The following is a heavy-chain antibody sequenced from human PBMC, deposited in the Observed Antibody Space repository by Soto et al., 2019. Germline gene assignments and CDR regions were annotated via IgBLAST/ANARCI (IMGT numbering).Heavy chain of an antibody. CDR1: GGPVRDAYSY. V-gene: IGHV4-30-4*01. CDR3: ARELEGGVFDI. Sequence: PSETLYLTCTVSGGPVRDAYSYWTWIRQPPGKGLEWMGYLSYTGSTYYNPSLRNRATISVDESSNHLSLRLSSVTAADTAVYYCARELEGGVFDIWGRGTLVTVSS. J-gene: IGHJ3*02. D-gene: IGHD2-8*02. CDR2: LSYTGST.